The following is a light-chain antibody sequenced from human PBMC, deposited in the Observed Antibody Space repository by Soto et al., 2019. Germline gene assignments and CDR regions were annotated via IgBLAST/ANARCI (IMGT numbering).Light chain of an antibody. CDR2: DAS. CDR1: QSVSSY. Sequence: EIVLTQSPATLSVSLGERATLTGRASQSVSSYLAWYQQKPGQAPRLLIYDASNRATGVPARFSGSGSGTEFTLTISSLQSEDFAVYYCQHYNNWPHTFGQGTRLEIK. J-gene: IGKJ5*01. CDR3: QHYNNWPHT. V-gene: IGKV3D-15*01.